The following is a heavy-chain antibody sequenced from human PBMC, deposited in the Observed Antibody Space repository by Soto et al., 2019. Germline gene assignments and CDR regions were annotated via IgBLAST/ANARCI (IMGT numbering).Heavy chain of an antibody. D-gene: IGHD2-2*01. CDR2: IDYSGRT. J-gene: IGHJ4*02. CDR3: ARYYCSSTTCYYFDY. Sequence: SETLSLTCTVSGGSISSHYWSWILQTPVKGLEWIGYIDYSGRTNYNPSLKSRVAFSVDTSKNQFSLKLTSVTAADTAVYYCARYYCSSTTCYYFDYWGQGALVTVS. V-gene: IGHV4-59*11. CDR1: GGSISSHY.